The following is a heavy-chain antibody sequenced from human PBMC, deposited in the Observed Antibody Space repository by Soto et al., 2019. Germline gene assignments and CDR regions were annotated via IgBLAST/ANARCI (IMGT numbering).Heavy chain of an antibody. CDR3: ARGKDAYYYYYMDV. J-gene: IGHJ6*03. CDR1: GFTFSSYA. V-gene: IGHV3-30-3*01. CDR2: ISYDGSNK. Sequence: PGGSLRLSCAASGFTFSSYAMHWVRQAPGKGLEWVAVISYDGSNKYYADSVKGRFTISRDNSKNTLYLQMNSLRAEDTAVYYCARGKDAYYYYYMDVWGKGTTVTVSS.